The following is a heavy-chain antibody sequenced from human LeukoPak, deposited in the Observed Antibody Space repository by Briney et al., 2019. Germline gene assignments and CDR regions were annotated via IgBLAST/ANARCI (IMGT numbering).Heavy chain of an antibody. CDR3: AKEVRSGWYGMFDY. CDR2: ISGSDVTT. CDR1: GFIFSSYA. V-gene: IGHV3-23*01. D-gene: IGHD6-19*01. J-gene: IGHJ4*02. Sequence: PGGSLSLSCPASGFIFSSYAMSWVRQAPGKGREWVSAISGSDVTTYYADSVRGRFSISRDNSKNTLYLQMIRLRAEDTAVYYCAKEVRSGWYGMFDYWGQGNLVTVSS.